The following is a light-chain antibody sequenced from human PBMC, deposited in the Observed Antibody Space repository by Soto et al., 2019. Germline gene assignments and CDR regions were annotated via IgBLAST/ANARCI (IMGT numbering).Light chain of an antibody. CDR2: AAS. CDR1: QTVSRF. CDR3: QHTYSTPHT. V-gene: IGKV1-39*01. Sequence: DIEMTQSPSSLSASVGDRVTITCRATQTVSRFLNWYQHKPGKAPNLLIYAASSLQSGVPSRFRGSGSGTHFTLTISNLQPEDFATYYCQHTYSTPHTFGGGTKVDIK. J-gene: IGKJ4*01.